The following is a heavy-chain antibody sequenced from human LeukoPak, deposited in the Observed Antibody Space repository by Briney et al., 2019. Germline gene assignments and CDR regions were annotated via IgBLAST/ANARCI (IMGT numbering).Heavy chain of an antibody. J-gene: IGHJ4*02. CDR2: IIPVFGKT. CDR1: GGTFISYA. V-gene: IGHV1-69*01. D-gene: IGHD6-13*01. CDR3: AGAIAAAGTHFDY. Sequence: EASVKVSCKASGGTFISYAISWVRQARGQGLEWMGAIIPVFGKTNYAQKFQGRVTLTVDESTSTAYMELSSLRSEDTAVYYCAGAIAAAGTHFDYWGQGTLVTVSS.